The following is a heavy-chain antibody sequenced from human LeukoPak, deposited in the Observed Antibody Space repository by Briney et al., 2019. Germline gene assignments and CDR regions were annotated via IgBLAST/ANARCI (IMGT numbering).Heavy chain of an antibody. CDR1: GGSISSGSYY. CDR2: IYTSGGT. D-gene: IGHD6-19*01. Sequence: SETLSLTCTVSGGSISSGSYYWSWIRQPAGKGLEGNGRIYTSGGTNYNPSLKSRVTISVDTSKNQFSLKLSSVTAADTAVYYCARGVAGYYYCYHMDVWGKGTTVTVSS. CDR3: ARGVAGYYYCYHMDV. J-gene: IGHJ6*03. V-gene: IGHV4-61*02.